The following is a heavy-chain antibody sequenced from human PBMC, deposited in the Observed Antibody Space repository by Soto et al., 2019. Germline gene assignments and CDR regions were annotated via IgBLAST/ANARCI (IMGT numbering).Heavy chain of an antibody. V-gene: IGHV1-46*01. CDR2: MNPSGGSS. CDR3: ATTAKSERVVTAH. CDR1: GYTFTSYY. D-gene: IGHD2-21*02. J-gene: IGHJ4*02. Sequence: ASVKVSCKASGYTFTSYYMHWVRQAPGQGLEWMGIMNPSGGSSSYAQKFQGRVTMTRDTSTSTVYMELSSLRSEDAAVYYRATTAKSERVVTAHWGQGTLVTVSS.